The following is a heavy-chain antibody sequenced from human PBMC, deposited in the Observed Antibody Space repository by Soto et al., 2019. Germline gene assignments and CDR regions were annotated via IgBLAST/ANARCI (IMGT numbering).Heavy chain of an antibody. V-gene: IGHV3-23*01. CDR3: ARWSYLDY. Sequence: GGALRLSCAASGFLISANAMSWVRQAPGKGLEWVSTISGSDGKTFYADSVKGRFSISRDTSQSTLYLQMNSLRADDTAMYYCARWSYLDYWGQGTRVTVSS. CDR2: ISGSDGKT. J-gene: IGHJ4*02. D-gene: IGHD3-3*01. CDR1: GFLISANA.